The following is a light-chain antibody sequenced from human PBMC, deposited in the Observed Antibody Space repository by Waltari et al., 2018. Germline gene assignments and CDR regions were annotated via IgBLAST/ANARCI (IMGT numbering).Light chain of an antibody. V-gene: IGLV3-25*03. J-gene: IGLJ2*01. Sequence: SYELTQPSSISVSPGPTARITCPGNLLEKQYGYWYQQKPGQAPILVIFKDNERLSGIRERFSRSSSGSTVAWTISGVQAEDEADDYGQSADGSGPSVVFGGGTKLT. CDR2: KDN. CDR1: LLEKQY. CDR3: QSADGSGPSVV.